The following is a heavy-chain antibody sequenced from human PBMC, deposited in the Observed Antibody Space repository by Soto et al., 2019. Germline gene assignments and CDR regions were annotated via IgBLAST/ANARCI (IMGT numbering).Heavy chain of an antibody. CDR1: GGTFSSYT. CDR2: IIPILGIA. Sequence: ASVKVSCKASGGTFSSYTISWVRQAPGQGLEWMGRIIPILGIANYAQKFQGRVTITADKSTSTAYMELNSLRSEDTAVYYCASRTHYGYCSGGSCHGLYYFDYWGQGTLVTVSS. D-gene: IGHD2-15*01. J-gene: IGHJ4*02. V-gene: IGHV1-69*02. CDR3: ASRTHYGYCSGGSCHGLYYFDY.